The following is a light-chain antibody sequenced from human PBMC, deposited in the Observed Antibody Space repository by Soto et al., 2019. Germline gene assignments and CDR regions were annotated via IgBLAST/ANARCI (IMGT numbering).Light chain of an antibody. J-gene: IGLJ1*01. V-gene: IGLV1-47*01. CDR3: AAWDATLSGYV. CDR1: SSNIGTDD. Sequence: QSALTQPPSASGTPGQRVTISCSGSSSNIGTDDVFWYLQFPGTAPKLLIYKNNQRPSGVSDRFSSSKSGTSASLAISGLRSEDEADYYCAAWDATLSGYVFGTGTKVTVL. CDR2: KNN.